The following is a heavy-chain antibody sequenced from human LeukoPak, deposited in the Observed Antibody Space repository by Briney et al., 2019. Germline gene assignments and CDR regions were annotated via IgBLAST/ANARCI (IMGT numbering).Heavy chain of an antibody. CDR2: INHSGST. D-gene: IGHD3-22*01. CDR3: AGCYSSAYYSPLDY. CDR1: GGSFSGYY. V-gene: IGHV4-34*01. J-gene: IGHJ4*02. Sequence: SETLSLTCAVYGGSFSGYYWSWIRQPPGKGLEWIGEINHSGSTNYNPSLKSRVTISVDTSKNQFSLKLSSVTAADTAVYYCAGCYSSAYYSPLDYWVQGTLVTVSS.